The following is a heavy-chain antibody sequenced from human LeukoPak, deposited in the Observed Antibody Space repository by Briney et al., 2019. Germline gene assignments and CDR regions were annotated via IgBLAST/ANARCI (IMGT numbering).Heavy chain of an antibody. CDR1: GGSISSYY. V-gene: IGHV4-59*08. J-gene: IGHJ4*02. D-gene: IGHD1-26*01. CDR2: IYYSGST. CDR3: AISIVGGFDY. Sequence: SETLSLTCTVSGGSISSYYWSWIRQPPGRGLEWIGYIYYSGSTNYNPSLKSRVTISVDTSKNQFSLKLSSVTAADTAVYYCAISIVGGFDYWGQGTLVTVSS.